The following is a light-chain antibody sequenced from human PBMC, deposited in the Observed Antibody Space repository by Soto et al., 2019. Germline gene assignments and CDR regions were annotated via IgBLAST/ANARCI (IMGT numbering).Light chain of an antibody. CDR1: SSDVGGYDY. J-gene: IGLJ1*01. Sequence: QSALAQPPSASGSPGQTVTISCAGTSSDVGGYDYVSWYQQHPGEAPKLIIYEVSKRPSGVPDRFSGSKSGNTASLTVSGLQAEDEADSHCSSYAGGKNFYVFGTGTKVTVL. CDR3: SSYAGGKNFYV. CDR2: EVS. V-gene: IGLV2-8*01.